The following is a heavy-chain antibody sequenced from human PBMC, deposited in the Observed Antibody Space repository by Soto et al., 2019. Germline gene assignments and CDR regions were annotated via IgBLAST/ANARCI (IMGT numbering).Heavy chain of an antibody. CDR2: IRSKANSYAT. Sequence: EVRLVESGGGLVQPGGSLKLSCAASGFTISGSAMHWVRQASGKGLEWVGHIRSKANSYATVYAESVKGRFAISRDDSKNTAYLQMNSLKTEDTAMYFCTENLYGDYNHWGQGTLVTVSS. CDR1: GFTISGSA. J-gene: IGHJ4*02. D-gene: IGHD4-17*01. V-gene: IGHV3-73*01. CDR3: TENLYGDYNH.